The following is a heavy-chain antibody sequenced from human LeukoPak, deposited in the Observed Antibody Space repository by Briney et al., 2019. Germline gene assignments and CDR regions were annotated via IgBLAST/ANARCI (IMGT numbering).Heavy chain of an antibody. V-gene: IGHV1-2*02. D-gene: IGHD3-16*01. CDR2: INPNSGGT. Sequence: ASVKVSCKASGYTFTGYYMHWVRQAPGQGLEWMGWINPNSGGTNYAQKFQGRVTMTRDTSISTAYMELSRLRSDDTAVYYCASLHYDYVRGDPDYWGQGTLVTVSS. J-gene: IGHJ4*02. CDR1: GYTFTGYY. CDR3: ASLHYDYVRGDPDY.